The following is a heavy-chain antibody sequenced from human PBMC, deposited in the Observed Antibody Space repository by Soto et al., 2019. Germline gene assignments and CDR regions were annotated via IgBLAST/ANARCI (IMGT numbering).Heavy chain of an antibody. CDR2: IYWNDDK. CDR1: GFSLITSGVG. Sequence: SGPTLVNPTQTLTLTCTFSGFSLITSGVGVGWIRQPPGKALEWLAVIYWNDDKRYSPSLKSRLTITKGTSDNQVVLTMTNVDPVDTASYYCAHFNGYEEFEYWGQGTLVTVSS. CDR3: AHFNGYEEFEY. V-gene: IGHV2-5*01. D-gene: IGHD5-12*01. J-gene: IGHJ4*02.